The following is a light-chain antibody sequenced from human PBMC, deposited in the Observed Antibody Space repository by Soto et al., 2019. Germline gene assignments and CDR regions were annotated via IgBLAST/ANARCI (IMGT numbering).Light chain of an antibody. CDR1: SSDIGGYIL. Sequence: QSALTQPASVSGSPGQSITISCTGTSSDIGGYILVSWYQQEPGKAPKLMIYEVTNRPSGVSNRFSGSKSGNTASLTISGLQAEDEADYYCSSYTSSSTTYVFGTGTKVTVL. CDR3: SSYTSSSTTYV. CDR2: EVT. J-gene: IGLJ1*01. V-gene: IGLV2-14*02.